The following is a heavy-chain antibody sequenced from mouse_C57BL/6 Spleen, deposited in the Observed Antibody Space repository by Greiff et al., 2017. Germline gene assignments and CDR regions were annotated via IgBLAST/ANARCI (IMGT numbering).Heavy chain of an antibody. CDR1: GYSITSGYY. D-gene: IGHD1-1*01. CDR2: ISYDGSN. V-gene: IGHV3-6*01. Sequence: VQLKESGPGLVKPSQSLSLTCSVTGYSITSGYYWNWIRQFPGNKLEWMGYISYDGSNNYNPSLKNRISITRDTSKNQFFLKLNSVTTEDTATYYCARGSYYYGSNWYFDVWGTGTPVTVSS. CDR3: ARGSYYYGSNWYFDV. J-gene: IGHJ1*03.